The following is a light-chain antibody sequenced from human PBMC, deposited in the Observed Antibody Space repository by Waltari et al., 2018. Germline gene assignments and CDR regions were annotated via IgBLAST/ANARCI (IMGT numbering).Light chain of an antibody. V-gene: IGKV4-1*01. Sequence: DIVMTQSPDALAVSLGERATIHCRASQSLLYSANNQNYLGCYQQKPGQPPKLLIYWASNRESGVPDRFSGGGSGTDFTLTISSLQAEDVAVYYCQQYYGTPYTFGQGTKLEIK. CDR1: QSLLYSANNQNY. CDR3: QQYYGTPYT. CDR2: WAS. J-gene: IGKJ2*01.